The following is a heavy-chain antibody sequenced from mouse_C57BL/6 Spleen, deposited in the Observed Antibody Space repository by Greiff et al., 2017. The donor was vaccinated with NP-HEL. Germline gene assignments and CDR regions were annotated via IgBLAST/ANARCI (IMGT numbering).Heavy chain of an antibody. J-gene: IGHJ3*01. CDR2: IYPRSGNT. CDR1: GYTFTSYG. Sequence: QVQLKESGAELARPGASVKLSCKASGYTFTSYGISWVKQRTGQGLEWIGEIYPRSGNTYYNEKFKGKATLTADKSSSTAYMELRSLTSEDSAVYFCARTVNSGDYDEGFAYWGQGTLATVSA. D-gene: IGHD2-4*01. V-gene: IGHV1-81*01. CDR3: ARTVNSGDYDEGFAY.